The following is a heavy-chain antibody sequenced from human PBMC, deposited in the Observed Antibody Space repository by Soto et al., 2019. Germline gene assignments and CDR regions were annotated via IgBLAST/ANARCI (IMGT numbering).Heavy chain of an antibody. CDR2: IYYSGST. CDR3: ARLVCQPNYYDSSGAFDI. V-gene: IGHV4-39*01. J-gene: IGHJ3*02. Sequence: SETLSLTCTVSGGSISSSSYYWGWIRQPPGKGLEWIGSIYYSGSTYYNPSLKSRVTISVDTSKNQFSLKLSSVTAADTAVYYCARLVCQPNYYDSSGAFDIWGQGTMVTVSS. D-gene: IGHD3-22*01. CDR1: GGSISSSSYY.